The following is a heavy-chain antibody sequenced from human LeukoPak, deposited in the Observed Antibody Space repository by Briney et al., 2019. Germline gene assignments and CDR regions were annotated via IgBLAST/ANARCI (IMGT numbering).Heavy chain of an antibody. CDR1: GFTFSSYG. V-gene: IGHV3-33*01. J-gene: IGHJ4*02. D-gene: IGHD2-2*02. CDR2: IWYDGSNK. CDR3: ARDCSSTSCYNTLDY. Sequence: GGSLRLSCAASGFTFSSYGTHWVRQAPGKGLEWVAVIWYDGSNKYYADSVKGRFTISRDNSKNTLYLQMNSLRAEDTAVYYCARDCSSTSCYNTLDYWGQGTLVTVSS.